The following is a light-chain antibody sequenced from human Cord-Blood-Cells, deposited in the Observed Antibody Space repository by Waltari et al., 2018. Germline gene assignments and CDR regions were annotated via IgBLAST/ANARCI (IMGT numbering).Light chain of an antibody. V-gene: IGLV1-36*01. Sequence: QSVLTQPPSVSEAPRQRVTISCSGSSYNIGNNAVNWYQQLPGKAPKLLIYYDDLLPSGVSDRFSGSKSGPSASLAIRGLQAEDEADYYCAAWDDSLNGPVFGGGTKLTVL. J-gene: IGLJ2*01. CDR2: YDD. CDR3: AAWDDSLNGPV. CDR1: SYNIGNNA.